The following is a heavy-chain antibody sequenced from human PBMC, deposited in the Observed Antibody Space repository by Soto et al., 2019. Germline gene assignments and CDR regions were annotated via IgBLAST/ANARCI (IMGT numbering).Heavy chain of an antibody. CDR3: ARSHDSSGYSFFDY. Sequence: ASVKVSCKASGYRFTSYHVHWVRQAPGQGLEWMGIINPSGGSTKYAQKFQGRVTMTRDTSTGTVYMDLSSLRSEDTAVYYCARSHDSSGYSFFDYWGQGTLVTAPQ. V-gene: IGHV1-46*01. D-gene: IGHD3-22*01. J-gene: IGHJ4*02. CDR2: INPSGGST. CDR1: GYRFTSYH.